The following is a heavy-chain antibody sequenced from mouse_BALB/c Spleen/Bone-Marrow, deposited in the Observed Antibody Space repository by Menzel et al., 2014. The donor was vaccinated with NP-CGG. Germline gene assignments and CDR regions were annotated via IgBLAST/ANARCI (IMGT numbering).Heavy chain of an antibody. CDR1: GFSLTSYG. Sequence: QVQLQQSGPDLVAPSQSLSLTCTVSGFSLTSYGLHWVRPPPGKGLEWLGVIWSDGSTTYNSALKSRLSISKDNSKRQVLLKMNSLQTDDTAMYYCARSGAGYAMDYWGQGTSVTVSS. V-gene: IGHV2-6-2*01. D-gene: IGHD4-1*01. CDR3: ARSGAGYAMDY. CDR2: IWSDGST. J-gene: IGHJ4*01.